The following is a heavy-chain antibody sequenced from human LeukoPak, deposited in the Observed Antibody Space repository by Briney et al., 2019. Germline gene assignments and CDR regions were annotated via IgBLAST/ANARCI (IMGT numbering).Heavy chain of an antibody. J-gene: IGHJ3*02. CDR3: ARGQGYYDSSGYYVGDI. V-gene: IGHV3-21*04. CDR2: ISSSSSYI. D-gene: IGHD3-22*01. Sequence: GGSLRLSCAASGFTFSSYSMNWVRQAPGKGLEWVSSISSSSSYIYYADSVKGRFTISRDNAKNSLYLQMNSLRAEDTAVYYCARGQGYYDSSGYYVGDIWGQGTMVTVSS. CDR1: GFTFSSYS.